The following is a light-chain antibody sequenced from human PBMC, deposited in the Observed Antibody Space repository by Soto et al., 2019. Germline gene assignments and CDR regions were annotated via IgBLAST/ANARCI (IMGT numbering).Light chain of an antibody. CDR2: EVS. V-gene: IGLV2-14*01. CDR3: SSYTSNNNFYV. CDR1: SSDVGGYNY. J-gene: IGLJ1*01. Sequence: QPVLTQPASVSGSDGQSITISCTGTSSDVGGYNYVSWYQQHPGKAPKLIIYEVSNRPSGISNRFSGSKSGNTASLTISGLQAEDEADYYCSSYTSNNNFYVFGSGIKLTVL.